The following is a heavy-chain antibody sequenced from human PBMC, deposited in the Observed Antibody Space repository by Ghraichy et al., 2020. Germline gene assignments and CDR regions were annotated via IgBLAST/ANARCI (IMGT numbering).Heavy chain of an antibody. J-gene: IGHJ6*02. Sequence: SETLSLTCAVYGGSFSGYYWSWIRQPPGKGLEWIGEINHSGSTNYNPSLKSRVTISVDTSKNQFSLKLSSVTAADTAVYYCARGYLSNRPAAIGFGRGMDVWGQGTTVTVSS. CDR3: ARGYLSNRPAAIGFGRGMDV. D-gene: IGHD2-2*02. CDR1: GGSFSGYY. CDR2: INHSGST. V-gene: IGHV4-34*01.